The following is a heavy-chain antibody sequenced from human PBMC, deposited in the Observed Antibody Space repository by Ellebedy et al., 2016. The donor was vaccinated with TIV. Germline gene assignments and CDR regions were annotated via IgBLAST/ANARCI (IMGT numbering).Heavy chain of an antibody. CDR2: IDGDGSST. CDR3: ANSNQRAQGDFDY. Sequence: PGGSLRLSCAASGFTFSGYWMHWVRQAPGKGLVWVSGIDGDGSSTRYADSVKGRFTIFRDSAKNTVYLQMNSLRAEDTAMYYCANSNQRAQGDFDYWGQGTLVTVSS. D-gene: IGHD2-2*01. V-gene: IGHV3-74*01. J-gene: IGHJ4*02. CDR1: GFTFSGYW.